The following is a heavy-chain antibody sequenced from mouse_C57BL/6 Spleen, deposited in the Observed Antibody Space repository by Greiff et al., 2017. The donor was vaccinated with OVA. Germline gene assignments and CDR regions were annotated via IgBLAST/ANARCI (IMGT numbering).Heavy chain of an antibody. J-gene: IGHJ2*01. V-gene: IGHV1-53*01. CDR3: ASDVTGLYYFDY. D-gene: IGHD2-1*01. CDR2: INPSNGGT. Sequence: QVQLKQPGTELVKPGASVKLSCKASGYTFTSYWMHWVKQRPGQGLEWIGNINPSNGGTNYNEKFKSKATLTVDKSSSTAYMQLSSLTSEDSAVYYCASDVTGLYYFDYWGQGTTLTVSS. CDR1: GYTFTSYW.